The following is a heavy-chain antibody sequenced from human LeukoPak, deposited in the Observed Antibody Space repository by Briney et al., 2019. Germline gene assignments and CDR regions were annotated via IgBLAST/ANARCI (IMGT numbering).Heavy chain of an antibody. CDR3: ARPTNWWGYIDY. CDR1: GFTFSSVS. D-gene: IGHD2-8*02. CDR2: ISSRSSTI. J-gene: IGHJ4*02. Sequence: PGGSLRLSCAASGFTFSSVSMNWVRQAPGKGLEWVSYISSRSSTIYYADSVKGRFTISRDNAKNSLYLQMNSLRDEDTAVYYCARPTNWWGYIDYWGQGTLVTVSS. V-gene: IGHV3-48*02.